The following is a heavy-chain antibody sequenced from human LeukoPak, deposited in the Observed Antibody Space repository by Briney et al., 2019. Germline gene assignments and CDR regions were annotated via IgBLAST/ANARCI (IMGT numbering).Heavy chain of an antibody. CDR3: ARDEDDYGDSMGAFDI. CDR1: GFTVSSNE. Sequence: PGGSLRLSCAASGFTVSSNEMSWVRQAPGKGLEWVSVIYSGGSTYYADSVKGRFTISRDNSKNTLYLQMNSLRAEDTAVYYCARDEDDYGDSMGAFDIWGQGTMVTVSS. V-gene: IGHV3-66*01. D-gene: IGHD4-17*01. J-gene: IGHJ3*02. CDR2: IYSGGST.